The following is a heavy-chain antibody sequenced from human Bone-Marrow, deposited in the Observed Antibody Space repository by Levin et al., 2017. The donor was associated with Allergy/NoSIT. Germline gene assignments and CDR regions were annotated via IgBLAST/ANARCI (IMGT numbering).Heavy chain of an antibody. J-gene: IGHJ6*02. Sequence: ASVKVSCKASGYTFTSYDINWVRQATGQGLEWMGWMNPNSGNTGYAQKFQGRVTMTRNTSISTAYMELSSLRSEDTAVYYCATSLRLKWIQLWLHSYYYYGMDVWGQGTTVTVSS. D-gene: IGHD5-18*01. CDR3: ATSLRLKWIQLWLHSYYYYGMDV. CDR1: GYTFTSYD. CDR2: MNPNSGNT. V-gene: IGHV1-8*01.